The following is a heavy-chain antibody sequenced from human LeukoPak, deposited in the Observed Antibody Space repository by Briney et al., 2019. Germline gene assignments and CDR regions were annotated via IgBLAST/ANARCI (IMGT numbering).Heavy chain of an antibody. CDR2: IHFSGSI. CDR1: GGSLNGYY. CDR3: ARGFDRAKVAY. D-gene: IGHD5-12*01. Sequence: SETLSLTCAVYGGSLNGYYWSWIRQPPGRGLEWIGEIHFSGSINYNPSLEGRVTITVDTSKNQFSLRLSSVTAVDTAVYYCARGFDRAKVAYWGQGTLVTVSS. V-gene: IGHV4-34*01. J-gene: IGHJ4*02.